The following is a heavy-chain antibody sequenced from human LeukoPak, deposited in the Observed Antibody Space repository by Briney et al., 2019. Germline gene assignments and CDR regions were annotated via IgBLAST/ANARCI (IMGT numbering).Heavy chain of an antibody. V-gene: IGHV3-23*01. CDR3: ARVNYGDYGGAFDI. CDR1: GFTFSSYA. D-gene: IGHD4-17*01. CDR2: ISGSGGST. J-gene: IGHJ3*02. Sequence: PGGSLRLSCAASGFTFSSYAMSWVRQAPGKGLEWVSAISGSGGSTYYADSVKGRFTISRDNAKNSLYLQMNSLRAEDTAVYYCARVNYGDYGGAFDIWGQGTMVTVSS.